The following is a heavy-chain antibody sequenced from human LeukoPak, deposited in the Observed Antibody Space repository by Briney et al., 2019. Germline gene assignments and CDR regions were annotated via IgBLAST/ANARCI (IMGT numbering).Heavy chain of an antibody. CDR3: ARTQGLYQWLAPYAHYFDY. CDR1: GGSFSGYY. J-gene: IGHJ4*02. V-gene: IGHV4-34*01. D-gene: IGHD6-19*01. CDR2: INHSGST. Sequence: SETLSLTCAVYGGSFSGYYWSWIRQPPGKGLEWIGEINHSGSTNSSPSLKSRVTISVDTSKNQVSLKLSYVTAADTAVYYCARTQGLYQWLAPYAHYFDYWGQRTLVTVSS.